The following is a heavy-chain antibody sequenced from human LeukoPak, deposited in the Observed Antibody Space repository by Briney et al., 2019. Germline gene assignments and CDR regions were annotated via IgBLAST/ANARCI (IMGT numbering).Heavy chain of an antibody. V-gene: IGHV3-48*01. CDR1: GFTFSSYS. CDR2: ISSSSSTI. J-gene: IGHJ4*02. Sequence: PGGSLRLSCAASGFTFSSYSMNWVRQAPGKGLEWVSYISSSSSTIYYADSVKGRFTISRDNAKNSLYLQMNSLRAEDTAVYYCARGLEGGRFLEWLSFDYWGQGTLVTVSS. CDR3: ARGLEGGRFLEWLSFDY. D-gene: IGHD3-3*01.